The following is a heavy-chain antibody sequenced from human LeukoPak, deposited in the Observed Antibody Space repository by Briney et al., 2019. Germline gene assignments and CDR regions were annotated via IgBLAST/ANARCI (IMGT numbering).Heavy chain of an antibody. Sequence: ASVKVSCEASGYTFTTYDITWVRRATGQGLEWMGWMNPNSGNTDYAQKFQGRVTMTRNSSISTAYMELSSLRSEDTAVYYCARAYYMDVWGKGTTVTVSS. CDR2: MNPNSGNT. J-gene: IGHJ6*03. CDR1: GYTFTTYD. CDR3: ARAYYMDV. V-gene: IGHV1-8*02.